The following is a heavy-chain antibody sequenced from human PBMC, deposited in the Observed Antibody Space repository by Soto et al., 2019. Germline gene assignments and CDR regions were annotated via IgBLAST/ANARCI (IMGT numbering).Heavy chain of an antibody. CDR3: ARGIAVAGTGVWFDP. D-gene: IGHD6-19*01. CDR1: GYTFTGYY. Sequence: ASVKVSCKASGYTFTGYYMHWVRQAPGQGLEWMGWINPNSGGTNYAQKFQGWVTMTRDTSISTAYMELSRLRSDDTAVYYCARGIAVAGTGVWFDPWGQGTLVTVSS. V-gene: IGHV1-2*04. J-gene: IGHJ5*02. CDR2: INPNSGGT.